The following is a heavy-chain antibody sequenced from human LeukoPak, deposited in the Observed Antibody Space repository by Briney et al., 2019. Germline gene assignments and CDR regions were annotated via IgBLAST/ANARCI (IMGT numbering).Heavy chain of an antibody. V-gene: IGHV1-2*02. CDR1: GYTFTGYY. CDR3: ARAVSFVGTRYFDWPIPSDWFDP. CDR2: INPNSGGT. J-gene: IGHJ5*02. Sequence: ASVKVSCKASGYTFTGYYMHWVRQAPGQGLEWMGWINPNSGGTNYAQKFQGRVTMTRDTSISTAYMELSRLRSDDTAVYYCARAVSFVGTRYFDWPIPSDWFDPWGQGTLVTVSS. D-gene: IGHD3-9*01.